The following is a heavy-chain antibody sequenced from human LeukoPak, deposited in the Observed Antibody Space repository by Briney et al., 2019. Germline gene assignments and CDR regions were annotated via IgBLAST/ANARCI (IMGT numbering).Heavy chain of an antibody. CDR3: ARGNYGSGRLFYFDY. CDR1: GYIFTSFY. D-gene: IGHD3-10*01. Sequence: ASVKVSCKASGYIFTSFYIHWVRQAPGQGLEWMGIINPSGGSTNYAQKFQGRVTMTRDTSTSTIYMELSSLRSEDTAVYYCARGNYGSGRLFYFDYWGQGTLVTVSS. CDR2: INPSGGST. J-gene: IGHJ4*02. V-gene: IGHV1-46*01.